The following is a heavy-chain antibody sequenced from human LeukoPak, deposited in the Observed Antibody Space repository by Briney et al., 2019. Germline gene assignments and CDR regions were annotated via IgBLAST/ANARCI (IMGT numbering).Heavy chain of an antibody. D-gene: IGHD3-22*01. CDR2: IYYTEST. Sequence: SETLSLTCTVSCGSISSSSHYWGWVRQPPGKGLECIGFIYYTESTYSNPSLKSRVALSIDWTKNQFSLKLSSVTASDTAVYYCARSSYYDTSGYYDYWGQGALVTVSS. CDR3: ARSSYYDTSGYYDY. J-gene: IGHJ4*02. V-gene: IGHV4-39*01. CDR1: CGSISSSSHY.